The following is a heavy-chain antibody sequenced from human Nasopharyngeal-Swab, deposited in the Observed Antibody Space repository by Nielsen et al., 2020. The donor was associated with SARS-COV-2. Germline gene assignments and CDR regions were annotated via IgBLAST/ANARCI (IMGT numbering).Heavy chain of an antibody. D-gene: IGHD2-15*01. CDR2: ISYDGSNK. CDR3: ANGPAGSYWYFDL. Sequence: GGSLRLSCAASGFTFSSYAMHWVRQAPGKGLEWVAVISYDGSNKYYADSVKGRFTISRDNSKNTLYLQMNSLRAEDTAVYYCANGPAGSYWYFDLWGRGTLVTVSS. CDR1: GFTFSSYA. J-gene: IGHJ2*01. V-gene: IGHV3-30-3*01.